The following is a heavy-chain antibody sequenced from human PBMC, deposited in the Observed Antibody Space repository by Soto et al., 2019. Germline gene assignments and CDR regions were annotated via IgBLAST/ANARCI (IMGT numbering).Heavy chain of an antibody. D-gene: IGHD5-12*01. CDR2: ISGSGGST. V-gene: IGHV3-23*01. CDR3: AKDFRMATIRVLDY. CDR1: GFTFSSYA. J-gene: IGHJ4*02. Sequence: GGSLRLSCAASGFTFSSYAMSWVRQALGKGLEWVSAISGSGGSTYYADSVKGRFTISRDNSKNTLYLQMNSLRAEDTDVYYCAKDFRMATIRVLDYWXQGTLVTVSS.